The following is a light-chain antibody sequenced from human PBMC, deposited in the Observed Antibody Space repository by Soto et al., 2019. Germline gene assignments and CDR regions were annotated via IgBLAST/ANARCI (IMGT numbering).Light chain of an antibody. Sequence: QSVLTQPPSASGSPGQSVAISCTGTSSDVGGYNYVSWYQQHPGKAPKLMIYEVNKRPSGVPDRFSGSKSGNTASLTVSGLQAEDEADYYCCSYTSSRTDVFGTGTKVTVL. CDR2: EVN. CDR3: CSYTSSRTDV. V-gene: IGLV2-8*01. CDR1: SSDVGGYNY. J-gene: IGLJ1*01.